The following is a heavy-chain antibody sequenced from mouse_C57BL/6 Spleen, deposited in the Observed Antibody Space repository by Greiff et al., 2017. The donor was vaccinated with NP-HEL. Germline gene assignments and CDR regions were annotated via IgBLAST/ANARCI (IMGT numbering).Heavy chain of an antibody. CDR3: TPQTARAAWFAY. V-gene: IGHV1-15*01. CDR1: GYTFTDYE. J-gene: IGHJ3*01. D-gene: IGHD3-2*01. Sequence: QVQLQQSGAELVRPGASVTLSCKASGYTFTDYEMHWVKQTPVHGLEWIGAIDPETGGTAYNQKFKGKAILTADKSSSTAYMELRSLTSEDSAVYYCTPQTARAAWFAYWGQGTLVTVSA. CDR2: IDPETGGT.